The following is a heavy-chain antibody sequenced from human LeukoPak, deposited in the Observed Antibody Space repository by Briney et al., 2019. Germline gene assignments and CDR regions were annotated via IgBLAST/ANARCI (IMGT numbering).Heavy chain of an antibody. CDR2: INPNSGGT. V-gene: IGHV1-2*02. CDR1: GYTFTGYY. Sequence: ASVKVSCKASGYTFTGYYMHWVRQAPGQGLEWMGWINPNSGGTNYAQKFQGRVTMTRDTSISTAYMEVSRLRSDDTAVYYCARDTEKSSGWYTSDYWGQGTLVTVSS. CDR3: ARDTEKSSGWYTSDY. D-gene: IGHD6-19*01. J-gene: IGHJ4*02.